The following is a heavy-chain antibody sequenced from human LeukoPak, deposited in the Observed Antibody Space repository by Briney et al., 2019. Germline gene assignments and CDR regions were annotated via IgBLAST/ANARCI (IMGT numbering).Heavy chain of an antibody. V-gene: IGHV3-23*01. D-gene: IGHD3-9*01. CDR2: ISGLGVKT. CDR3: AKDLDDVLSGFFGFDY. J-gene: IGHJ4*02. CDR1: GFDFSRYA. Sequence: PGASLRLSCAASGFDFSRYAMTWVRQVPGEGLEFISTISGLGVKTYYADSVKGRFTISRDNSKNTLYLQMNSLRVEDTAVYFCAKDLDDVLSGFFGFDYWGQGTLVTVSS.